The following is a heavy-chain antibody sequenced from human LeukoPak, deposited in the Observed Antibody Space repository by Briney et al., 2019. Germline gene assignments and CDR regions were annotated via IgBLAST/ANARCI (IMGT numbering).Heavy chain of an antibody. V-gene: IGHV3-23*01. CDR1: GFTFSSYA. Sequence: GGSLRLSCAASGFTFSSYAMNWVRQAPGKLLEWVSSIIGSGRDTYYADSVKGRITISRDNSKNTVYLQMNSLRAEDTAVYYCAKSGYNRFDYWGQGILVTVSS. CDR2: IIGSGRDT. D-gene: IGHD5-24*01. CDR3: AKSGYNRFDY. J-gene: IGHJ4*02.